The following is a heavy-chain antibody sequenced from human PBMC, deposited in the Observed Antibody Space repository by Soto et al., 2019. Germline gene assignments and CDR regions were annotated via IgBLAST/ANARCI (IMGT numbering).Heavy chain of an antibody. CDR3: ARIDVVPAATSWDYYYYYGMDV. D-gene: IGHD2-2*01. CDR2: INAGNGNT. V-gene: IGHV1-3*01. J-gene: IGHJ6*02. Sequence: ASVKVSCKASGYTFTSYAMHWVRQAPGQRLEWMGWINAGNGNTKYSQKFQGRVTITRDTSASTAYMELSSLRSEDTAVNYCARIDVVPAATSWDYYYYYGMDVWGQGTTVTVSS. CDR1: GYTFTSYA.